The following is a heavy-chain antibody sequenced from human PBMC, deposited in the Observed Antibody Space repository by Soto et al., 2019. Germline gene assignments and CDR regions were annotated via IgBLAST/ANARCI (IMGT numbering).Heavy chain of an antibody. D-gene: IGHD2-8*01. CDR2: IYYSGST. Sequence: SDTLSLTCTVSGGSISSYYWSWIRQPPGKGLEWIGYIYYSGSTNYNPSLKSRVTISVDTSKNQFSLKLSSVTAADTAVYYCARLFGYCTNRVCYFDAFDIWGQGTMVNVSS. V-gene: IGHV4-59*08. CDR3: ARLFGYCTNRVCYFDAFDI. CDR1: GGSISSYY. J-gene: IGHJ3*02.